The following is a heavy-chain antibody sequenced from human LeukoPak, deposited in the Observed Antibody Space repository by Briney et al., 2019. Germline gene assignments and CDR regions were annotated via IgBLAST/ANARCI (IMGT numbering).Heavy chain of an antibody. CDR2: ISGSGGST. CDR1: GFTFSSYG. J-gene: IGHJ4*02. V-gene: IGHV3-23*01. D-gene: IGHD3-22*01. Sequence: GGTLRLSCAASGFTFSSYGMSWVRQAPGKGLEWVSAISGSGGSTYYADSVKGRFTISRDNSKNTLFLEMNRLRVEDTAVYYCARDQRAKKYLYDSSGSSAYWGQGTQVTVSS. CDR3: ARDQRAKKYLYDSSGSSAY.